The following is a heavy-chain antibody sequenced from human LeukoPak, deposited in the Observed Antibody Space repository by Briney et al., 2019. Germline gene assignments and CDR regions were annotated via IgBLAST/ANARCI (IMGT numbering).Heavy chain of an antibody. CDR1: GFTFDDYA. J-gene: IGHJ5*02. Sequence: PGGSLRLSCAASGFTFDDYAMHWVRQAPGKGLEWVSGISWNSGSIGYADSVKGRFTISRDNAKNSLYLQMNSLRAEDTALYYCAKVGSGSSSWNWFDPWGQRTLVTVSS. V-gene: IGHV3-9*01. CDR2: ISWNSGSI. CDR3: AKVGSGSSSWNWFDP. D-gene: IGHD6-13*01.